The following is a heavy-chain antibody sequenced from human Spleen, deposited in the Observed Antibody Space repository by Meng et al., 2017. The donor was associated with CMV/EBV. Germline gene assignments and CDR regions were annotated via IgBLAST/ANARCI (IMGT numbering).Heavy chain of an antibody. D-gene: IGHD3-9*01. CDR2: ISSSGSTI. CDR3: ARGFLTGYYKLYYYYYGMDV. V-gene: IGHV3-48*03. Sequence: GESLKISCAVSGFTFSSYWMSWVRQAPGKGLEWVSYISSSGSTIYYADSVKGRFTISRDNAKNSLYLQMNSLRAEDTAVYYCARGFLTGYYKLYYYYYGMDVWGQGTTVTVSS. J-gene: IGHJ6*02. CDR1: GFTFSSYW.